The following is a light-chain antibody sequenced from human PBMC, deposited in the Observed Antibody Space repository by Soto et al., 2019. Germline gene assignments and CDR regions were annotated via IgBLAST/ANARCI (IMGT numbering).Light chain of an antibody. J-gene: IGLJ3*02. CDR3: QSYDAANQV. Sequence: NFMLTQPHSVSESPGKTVTISCTRSSGNIASNYAQWYQQRPGSAPTTVIYEDDQRPSGVPDRFSGSIDSSSNSAALAISGLKTEDEADYYCQSYDAANQVFGGGTKVTVL. CDR2: EDD. CDR1: SGNIASNY. V-gene: IGLV6-57*04.